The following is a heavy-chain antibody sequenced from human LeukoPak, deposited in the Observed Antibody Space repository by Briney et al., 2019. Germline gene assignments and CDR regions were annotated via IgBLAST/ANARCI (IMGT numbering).Heavy chain of an antibody. CDR1: GGSFSDYY. CDR3: ARGPWGIVVVPAAIRGGYYYGLDV. CDR2: INHSGST. D-gene: IGHD2-2*01. V-gene: IGHV4-34*01. Sequence: SETLSLTCAVYGGSFSDYYWSWIRQPPGEGLEWIGEINHSGSTNYNPSLKSRVTISVDTSKNQFSLELSSVTAADTAVYYYARGPWGIVVVPAAIRGGYYYGLDVWGQGTTVTVSS. J-gene: IGHJ6*02.